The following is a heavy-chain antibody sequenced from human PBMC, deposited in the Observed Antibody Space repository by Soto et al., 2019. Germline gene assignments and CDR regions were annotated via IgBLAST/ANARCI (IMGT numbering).Heavy chain of an antibody. D-gene: IGHD2-15*01. CDR1: GFTFSDYY. CDR2: ISSSGSTI. J-gene: IGHJ6*03. Sequence: GGSLRLSCAAPGFTFSDYYMSWIRQAPGKGLEWVSYISSSGSTIYYADSVKGRFTISRDNAKNSLYLQMNSLRAEDTAVYYCARGARWGDCSGGSCYKYYYYYYMDVWGKRTTVTVSS. CDR3: ARGARWGDCSGGSCYKYYYYYYMDV. V-gene: IGHV3-11*01.